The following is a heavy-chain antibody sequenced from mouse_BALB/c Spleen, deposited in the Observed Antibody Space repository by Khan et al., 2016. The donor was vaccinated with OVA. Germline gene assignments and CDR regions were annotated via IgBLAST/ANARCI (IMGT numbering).Heavy chain of an antibody. D-gene: IGHD2-4*01. Sequence: EVKLEESGTVLARPGASVKMSCKASGYSSTSYWMHWVKQRPGQGLEWIGAIYPGNSDTRYNQKFKGKAKLTAVTSASTAYMELISLTNEDSAVYYCTRSYDSYYFDYWGQGTTLTVSS. CDR3: TRSYDSYYFDY. V-gene: IGHV1-5*01. CDR1: GYSSTSYW. CDR2: IYPGNSDT. J-gene: IGHJ2*01.